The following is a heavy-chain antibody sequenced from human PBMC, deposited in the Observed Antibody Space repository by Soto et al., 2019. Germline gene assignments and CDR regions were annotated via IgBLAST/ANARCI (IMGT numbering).Heavy chain of an antibody. CDR3: AKVAIRFLEYDSFDS. CDR2: ISWNSGTI. CDR1: GFTFDDYA. D-gene: IGHD3-3*01. J-gene: IGHJ3*02. Sequence: EVQLVESGGGLVQPGRSLRLSCAASGFTFDDYAMLWVRQAPGKGLEWVSGISWNSGTIDYADSVKGRFTISRDNAYNTLYLQMNSLKPEDTALYYCAKVAIRFLEYDSFDSWGQGTMVTVTS. V-gene: IGHV3-9*01.